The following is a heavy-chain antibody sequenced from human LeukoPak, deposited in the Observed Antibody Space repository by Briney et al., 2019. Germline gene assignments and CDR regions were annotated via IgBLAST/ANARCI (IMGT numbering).Heavy chain of an antibody. D-gene: IGHD4-17*01. CDR1: GFTFSSYD. CDR3: ARRGSNYGDSMDY. V-gene: IGHV3-64*01. J-gene: IGHJ4*02. CDR2: ISTNGGTT. Sequence: GGSLRLSCAASGFTFSSYDMDWVRQAPGKGLEYVSAISTNGGTTYYANSVKGRFTISRDNSKNTLYLQMGSLRAEDMAVYYCARRGSNYGDSMDYWGQGTLVTVSS.